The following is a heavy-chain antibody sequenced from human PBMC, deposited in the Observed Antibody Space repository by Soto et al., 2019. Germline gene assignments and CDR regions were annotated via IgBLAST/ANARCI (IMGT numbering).Heavy chain of an antibody. CDR2: ISGSGGST. V-gene: IGHV3-23*01. CDR3: AKDITIFGVAPMDV. CDR1: GFTFSSYA. J-gene: IGHJ6*02. Sequence: GGSLRLSCAASGFTFSSYAMSWVRQAPGKGLEWVSAISGSGGSTYYADSVKGRFTISRDNSKNTLYLQMNSLRAEDTAVYYCAKDITIFGVAPMDVWGQGTTVTVSS. D-gene: IGHD3-3*01.